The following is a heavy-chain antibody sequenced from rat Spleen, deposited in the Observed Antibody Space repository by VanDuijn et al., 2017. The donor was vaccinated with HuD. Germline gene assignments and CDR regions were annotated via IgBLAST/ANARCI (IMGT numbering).Heavy chain of an antibody. D-gene: IGHD4-6*01. J-gene: IGHJ3*01. CDR1: GYSITSFY. Sequence: EVQLQESGPGLVKPSQSLSLTCSVTGYSITSFYRWNWIREFPGNKMEWIGHISYSGSTSYNPSLKSRISITRDTSKNQFFLQLNSITTEDTATYYCVFSNWFASWGQGTLVAVSS. V-gene: IGHV3-1*01. CDR3: VFSNWFAS. CDR2: ISYSGST.